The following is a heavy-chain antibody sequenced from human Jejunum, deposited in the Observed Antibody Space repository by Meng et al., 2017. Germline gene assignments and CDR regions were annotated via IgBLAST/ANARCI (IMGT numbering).Heavy chain of an antibody. CDR2: IHYSGST. V-gene: IGHV4-59*01. J-gene: IGHJ4*02. CDR1: SASMNPYY. D-gene: IGHD6-19*01. CDR3: ARGNGWHDY. Sequence: QVQLQESGPGLVKPSETLSLTCTVSSASMNPYYWSWIRQPPGKGLEWIGYIHYSGSTDYNPSLQSRLTISVDTSKDHFSLKLMSVTAADTAVYYCARGNGWHDYWGQGILVTVSS.